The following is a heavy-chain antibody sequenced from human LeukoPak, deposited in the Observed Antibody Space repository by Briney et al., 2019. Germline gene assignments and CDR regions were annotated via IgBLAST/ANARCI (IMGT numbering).Heavy chain of an antibody. Sequence: ASVKVSCKASGGTFSSYTISWVRQAPGQGLEWMGRIIPILGIANYAQKFQGRVTITADKSTSTAYMELSSLRSEDTAVYYRARGRSYDSSGYPLDYWGQGTLVTVSS. CDR1: GGTFSSYT. D-gene: IGHD3-22*01. J-gene: IGHJ4*02. CDR2: IIPILGIA. V-gene: IGHV1-69*02. CDR3: ARGRSYDSSGYPLDY.